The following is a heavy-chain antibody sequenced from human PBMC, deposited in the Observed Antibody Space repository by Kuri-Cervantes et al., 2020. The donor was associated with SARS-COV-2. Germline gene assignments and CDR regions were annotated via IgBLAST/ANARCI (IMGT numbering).Heavy chain of an antibody. CDR3: ARGGYCSGGSCYSAYYYYYYGMDV. V-gene: IGHV3-7*01. J-gene: IGHJ6*02. Sequence: GESLKISCAASGFTFSSYWMSWVRQAPGKGLEWVANIKQDGSEKYYVDSVRGRFTISRDNAKNSLYLQMNSLRAEDTAVYYCARGGYCSGGSCYSAYYYYYYGMDVWGQGTTVTVSS. D-gene: IGHD2-15*01. CDR1: GFTFSSYW. CDR2: IKQDGSEK.